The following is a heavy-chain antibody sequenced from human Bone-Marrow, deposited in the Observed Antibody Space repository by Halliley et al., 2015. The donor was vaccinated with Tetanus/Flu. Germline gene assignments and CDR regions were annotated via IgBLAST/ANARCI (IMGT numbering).Heavy chain of an antibody. Sequence: KGSNEYAVSVKSRITITPATSKNQFSLQLSSVTPEDPAVYYCARGVGAVHGAYYFDYWGQGILVPVSS. J-gene: IGHJ4*02. CDR2: KGSN. V-gene: IGHV6-1*01. D-gene: IGHD2-8*01. CDR3: ARGVGAVHGAYYFDY.